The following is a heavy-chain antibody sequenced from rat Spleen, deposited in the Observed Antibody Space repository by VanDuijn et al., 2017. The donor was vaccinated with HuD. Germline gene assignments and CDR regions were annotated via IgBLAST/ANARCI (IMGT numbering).Heavy chain of an antibody. CDR2: ISYSGST. Sequence: EVQLQESGPGLVKPSQSLSLTCSVTGYSITSNYWCWIRKFPGNKMEWIGHISYSGSTSYNPSTKSRISITRDTSKNQFFLKLNSVTTEDTATYYCARLATTVGDYWGQGVMVTVSS. CDR3: ARLATTVGDY. D-gene: IGHD1-1*01. J-gene: IGHJ2*01. CDR1: GYSITSNY. V-gene: IGHV3-1*01.